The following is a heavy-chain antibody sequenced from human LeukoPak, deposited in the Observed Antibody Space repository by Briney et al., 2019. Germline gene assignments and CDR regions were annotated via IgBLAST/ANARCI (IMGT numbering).Heavy chain of an antibody. D-gene: IGHD2-2*01. V-gene: IGHV1-69*04. CDR3: AIANCSSTSCYGGPFDY. Sequence: ASVKVSCKASGGTFSSYAISWARQAPGQGLEWMGRIIPILGIANYAQKFQGRVTITADKSTSTAYMELSSLRSEDTAVYYCAIANCSSTSCYGGPFDYWGQGTLVTVSS. CDR1: GGTFSSYA. CDR2: IIPILGIA. J-gene: IGHJ4*02.